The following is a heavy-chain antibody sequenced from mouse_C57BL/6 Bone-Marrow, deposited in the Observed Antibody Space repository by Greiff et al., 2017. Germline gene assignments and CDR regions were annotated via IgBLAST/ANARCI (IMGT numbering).Heavy chain of an antibody. CDR3: AREGRGYYAMDY. Sequence: EVQLQESGPGLVKPSQSLSLTCSVTGYSITSGYYWNWIRQFPGNKLEWMGYISYDGSNNYNPSLKNRISITRDTSKNQFFLKLNSVTTEDTATYYCAREGRGYYAMDYWGQGTSVTVSS. D-gene: IGHD1-1*01. V-gene: IGHV3-6*01. CDR2: ISYDGSN. J-gene: IGHJ4*01. CDR1: GYSITSGYY.